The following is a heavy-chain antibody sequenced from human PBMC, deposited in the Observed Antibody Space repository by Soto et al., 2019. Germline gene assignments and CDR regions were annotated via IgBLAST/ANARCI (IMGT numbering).Heavy chain of an antibody. J-gene: IGHJ5*02. D-gene: IGHD3-9*01. V-gene: IGHV5-10-1*01. Sequence: GESLKISCKGSGYSFTSYWISWVRQMPGKGLEWMGRIDPSDSYTNYSPSFQGHVTISADKSISTAYLQWSSLKASDTAMYYCARHERYYDILTGYYPPPTNWFDPWGQGTLVTVSS. CDR1: GYSFTSYW. CDR3: ARHERYYDILTGYYPPPTNWFDP. CDR2: IDPSDSYT.